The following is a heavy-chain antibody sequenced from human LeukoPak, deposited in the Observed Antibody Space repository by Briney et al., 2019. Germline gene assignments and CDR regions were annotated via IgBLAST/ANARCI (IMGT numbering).Heavy chain of an antibody. V-gene: IGHV4-39*07. CDR2: IYYSGIT. J-gene: IGHJ5*02. CDR1: GGSISSSSYY. CDR3: ARSIRGDWFDP. Sequence: SETLSLTCTVSGGSISSSSYYWGWIRQPPGKGLECVGNIYYSGITNYNPSLKSRVTISVDTSKNQFSLKLSSVTAADTAVYYCARSIRGDWFDPWGQGTLVTVSS. D-gene: IGHD3-10*01.